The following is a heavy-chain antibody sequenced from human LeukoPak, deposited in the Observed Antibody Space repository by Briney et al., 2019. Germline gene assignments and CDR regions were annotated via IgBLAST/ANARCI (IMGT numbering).Heavy chain of an antibody. CDR3: AREPENRDAFDI. D-gene: IGHD1-14*01. J-gene: IGHJ3*02. CDR2: INFDGSST. Sequence: GGSLRLSCAASGFTFRSYWMHWVRQAPGKGLVWVSRINFDGSSTSYADSVKGRFTISRDNAKNTLFLQMNSLRAEDTAVYYCAREPENRDAFDIWGQGTMVTVSS. CDR1: GFTFRSYW. V-gene: IGHV3-74*01.